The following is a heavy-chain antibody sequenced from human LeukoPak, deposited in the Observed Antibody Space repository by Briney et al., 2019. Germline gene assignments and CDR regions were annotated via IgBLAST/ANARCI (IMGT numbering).Heavy chain of an antibody. CDR3: ASRTGVY. V-gene: IGHV3-74*01. Sequence: GGSLRLSCAASRFTLSSYWMHWVRQAPGKGLVWVSRINTGGSSTNYADSVKGRFTISRDNAMNTLYLQMNNLRAEDTAVYYCASRTGVYWGQGTLVSVSS. CDR1: RFTLSSYW. CDR2: INTGGSST. J-gene: IGHJ4*02. D-gene: IGHD1-14*01.